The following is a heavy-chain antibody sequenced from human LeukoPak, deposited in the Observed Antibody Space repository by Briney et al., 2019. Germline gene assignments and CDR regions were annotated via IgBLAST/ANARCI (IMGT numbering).Heavy chain of an antibody. V-gene: IGHV4-34*01. D-gene: IGHD3-16*02. CDR2: INHSGSN. CDR1: GGPFSGYY. J-gene: IGHJ4*02. CDR3: ARMPNDYVWGSYRYYFDY. Sequence: SETLSLTCAVYGGPFSGYYWTWIRQPPGKGLEWLREINHSGSNNYHPSLKRRVTISVDTSKIQFSLKLSSVTAADTAVYYCARMPNDYVWGSYRYYFDYWGQGTLVTVSS.